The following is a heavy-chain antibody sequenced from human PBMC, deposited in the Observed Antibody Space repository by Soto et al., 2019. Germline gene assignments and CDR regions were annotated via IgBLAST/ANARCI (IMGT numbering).Heavy chain of an antibody. Sequence: QVQLVQSGAEVKKPGASVKVSCKTSGYTFTNYDIHWVRQATGQGLEWLGWMNPNSGDTGYAQKFQGRLTMTRNTAISTAYMELSSLKSEDTAVYYCARNRRETGDFDYWGQGTLVTVSS. J-gene: IGHJ4*02. CDR1: GYTFTNYD. D-gene: IGHD7-27*01. V-gene: IGHV1-8*01. CDR3: ARNRRETGDFDY. CDR2: MNPNSGDT.